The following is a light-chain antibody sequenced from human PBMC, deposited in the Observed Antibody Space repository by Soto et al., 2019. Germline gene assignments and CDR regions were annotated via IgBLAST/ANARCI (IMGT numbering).Light chain of an antibody. CDR3: QQYGSSLSYT. Sequence: AIQMTQSPSSLSASVGDRVTITCRASQDIRKDLAWYQQKPGKAPQILIYGASTLQTGVASRFSGSGSAKDFTLTISSLQPEDSAVYYCQQYGSSLSYTFGQGTKVDIK. CDR1: QDIRKD. V-gene: IGKV1-6*01. J-gene: IGKJ2*01. CDR2: GAS.